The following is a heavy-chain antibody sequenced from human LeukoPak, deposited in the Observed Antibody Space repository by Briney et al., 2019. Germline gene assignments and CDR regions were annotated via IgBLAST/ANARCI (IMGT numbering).Heavy chain of an antibody. D-gene: IGHD2-21*01. V-gene: IGHV1-2*02. CDR3: ARAVGDGPFDY. CDR2: ISLNSGGT. Sequence: ASVKVSCKASGYTFTGYFMHWVRQAPGQGLECMGWISLNSGGTNYAQKFQGRVTMTRDTSISTAYMELNSLTSDDTAVYYCARAVGDGPFDYWGQGTVVTVSS. J-gene: IGHJ4*02. CDR1: GYTFTGYF.